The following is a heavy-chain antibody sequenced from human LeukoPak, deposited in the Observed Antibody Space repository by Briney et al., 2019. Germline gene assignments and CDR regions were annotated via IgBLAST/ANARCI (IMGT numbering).Heavy chain of an antibody. Sequence: KPSETLSLTCAVYGGSFSGYYWSWIRQPPGKGLEWIGEINHSGSTNYNPSLKSRVTISVDTSKNQFSLKLSSVTAADTAVYYCAGRNRGYSYGSVGTIDYWGQGTLVTVSS. CDR1: GGSFSGYY. D-gene: IGHD5-18*01. V-gene: IGHV4-34*01. CDR2: INHSGST. CDR3: AGRNRGYSYGSVGTIDY. J-gene: IGHJ4*02.